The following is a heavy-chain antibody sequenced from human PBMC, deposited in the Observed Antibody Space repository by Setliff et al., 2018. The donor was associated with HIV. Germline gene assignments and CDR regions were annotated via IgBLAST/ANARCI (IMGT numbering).Heavy chain of an antibody. Sequence: LRLSCAASGFTFSSYAMSWVRQAPGKGLEWVSAISGSGGSTYYADSVKGRFTISRDNSKNTLYLQMNSLRAEDTAVYYCAKDYWSYSSSWYYFDYWGQGTLVTVSS. CDR3: AKDYWSYSSSWYYFDY. V-gene: IGHV3-23*01. CDR2: ISGSGGST. J-gene: IGHJ4*02. CDR1: GFTFSSYA. D-gene: IGHD6-13*01.